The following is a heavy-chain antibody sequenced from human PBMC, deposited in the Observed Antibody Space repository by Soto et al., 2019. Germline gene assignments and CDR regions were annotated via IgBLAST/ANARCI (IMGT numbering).Heavy chain of an antibody. Sequence: QVQLVQSGAEVKKPGSSVKVSCKASGGTFSSYAISWVRQAPGQGLEWMGGIIPIFGTANYAQKFQGRVTITADEAMSTGYMELSSLRSEDPAVYYCASHGDAVVGAFDIWGQGTMVTVSS. V-gene: IGHV1-69*12. D-gene: IGHD4-17*01. J-gene: IGHJ3*02. CDR3: ASHGDAVVGAFDI. CDR1: GGTFSSYA. CDR2: IIPIFGTA.